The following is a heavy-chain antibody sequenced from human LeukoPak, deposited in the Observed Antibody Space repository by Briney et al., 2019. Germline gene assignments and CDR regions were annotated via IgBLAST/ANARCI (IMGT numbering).Heavy chain of an antibody. CDR1: GFTFTTYA. Sequence: PGGPLRLSCAASGFTFTTYAMSWVRQAPGKGLEWVSSVSKSDGTTYYADSVKGRLTISRDNSKNTLHLQMNGLRAEDTAVYYCARGSYGMDVWGQGTTVTISS. V-gene: IGHV3-23*01. J-gene: IGHJ6*02. CDR3: ARGSYGMDV. CDR2: VSKSDGTT.